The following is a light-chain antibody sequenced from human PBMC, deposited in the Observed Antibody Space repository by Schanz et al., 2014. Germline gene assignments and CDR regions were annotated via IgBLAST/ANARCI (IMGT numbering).Light chain of an antibody. CDR1: SGDVGSYNR. CDR2: EVN. V-gene: IGLV2-18*02. J-gene: IGLJ1*01. CDR3: SSYTSTSTQV. Sequence: QSALTQPPSVSGSPGQSVTISCTGTSGDVGSYNRVSWYQQPPGTAPKLMIYEVNNRPSGVPDRFSGSKSGSTASLTISGLQAEDEADYYCSSYTSTSTQVFGTGT.